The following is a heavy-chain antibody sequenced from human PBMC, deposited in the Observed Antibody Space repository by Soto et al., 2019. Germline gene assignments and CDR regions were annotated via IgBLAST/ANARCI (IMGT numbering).Heavy chain of an antibody. CDR1: VFTFSSYG. D-gene: IGHD3-3*01. Sequence: GGSLRLYCAAAVFTFSSYGRHWVRQAPGKGLEWGAVIWYDGSNKYYADSVKGRFTISRDNSKNTLYLQMNSLRDEDTAVYFCARDGRARSAYSSDYYYFSGMDVWGQGTTVTVSS. J-gene: IGHJ6*02. V-gene: IGHV3-33*01. CDR2: IWYDGSNK. CDR3: ARDGRARSAYSSDYYYFSGMDV.